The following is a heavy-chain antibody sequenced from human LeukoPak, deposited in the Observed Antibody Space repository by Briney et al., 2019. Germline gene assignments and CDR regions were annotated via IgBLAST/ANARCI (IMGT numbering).Heavy chain of an antibody. CDR2: ISSSSSYI. CDR1: GFTCSSYS. Sequence: GGSLRLSCAASGFTCSSYSMNWVRQAPGKGLEWVSSISSSSSYIYYADSVKGRFTISRDNAKNSLYLQMNSLRAEDTAVYYCARGPGHYDLWSGYYNDYFDYWGQGTLVTVSS. CDR3: ARGPGHYDLWSGYYNDYFDY. V-gene: IGHV3-21*01. D-gene: IGHD3-3*01. J-gene: IGHJ4*02.